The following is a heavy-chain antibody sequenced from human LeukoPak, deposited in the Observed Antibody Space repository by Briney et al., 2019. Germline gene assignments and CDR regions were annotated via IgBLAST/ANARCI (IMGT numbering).Heavy chain of an antibody. Sequence: SETLSLTCTVSGGSISSYYWSWIRQPAGKGLEWIGRIYTSGSTNYNPSLKSRVTMSVDMSKNQFSLKLSSVTAADTAVYYCARETSQWLVRSYFDYWGQGTLVTVSS. CDR2: IYTSGST. D-gene: IGHD6-19*01. J-gene: IGHJ4*02. CDR3: ARETSQWLVRSYFDY. CDR1: GGSISSYY. V-gene: IGHV4-4*07.